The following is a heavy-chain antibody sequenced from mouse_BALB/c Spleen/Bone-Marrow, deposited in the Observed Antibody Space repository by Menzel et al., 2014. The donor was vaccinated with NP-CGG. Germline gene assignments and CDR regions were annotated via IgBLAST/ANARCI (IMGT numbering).Heavy chain of an antibody. CDR2: IRLESHNYAT. CDR1: GFTFSNYW. CDR3: TTGFAY. V-gene: IGHV6-6*02. J-gene: IGHJ3*01. Sequence: EVMLVESGGGLVQPGGSMKLSCVASGFTFSNYWMNWVRQSPEKGLEWVAEIRLESHNYATHYAESVKGRFTISRDDSKSSVYLQMNTLRAEDTGIYYCTTGFAYWGQGTLVTVSA. D-gene: IGHD4-1*01.